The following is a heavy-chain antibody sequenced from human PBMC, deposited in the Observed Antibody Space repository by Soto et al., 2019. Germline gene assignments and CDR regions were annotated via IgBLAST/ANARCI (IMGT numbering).Heavy chain of an antibody. CDR2: ISGSGGST. D-gene: IGHD3-10*01. J-gene: IGHJ4*02. V-gene: IGHV3-23*01. Sequence: EVQLLESGGGLVQPGESLRLSCAASGFTFSSYAMSWVRQAPGKGLEWVSAISGSGGSTYYADSVKGRFTISRDNSKNTLYLQMNSLRAEDTAVYYCAKASGWFGEFDYWGQGTLVTVSS. CDR3: AKASGWFGEFDY. CDR1: GFTFSSYA.